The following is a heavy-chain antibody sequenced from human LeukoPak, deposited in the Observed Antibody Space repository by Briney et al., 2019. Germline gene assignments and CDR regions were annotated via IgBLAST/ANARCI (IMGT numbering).Heavy chain of an antibody. D-gene: IGHD3-22*01. CDR3: ARLLDYYDSSGYYYFDY. Sequence: SETLSLTCAVYGGSFSGYYWSWIRQPPGKGLEWIGEINHSGSTNYNPSLKSRVTISVDTSKNQFSLKLSSVTAADTAVYYCARLLDYYDSSGYYYFDYWGQGTLVTVSS. V-gene: IGHV4-34*01. CDR1: GGSFSGYY. J-gene: IGHJ4*02. CDR2: INHSGST.